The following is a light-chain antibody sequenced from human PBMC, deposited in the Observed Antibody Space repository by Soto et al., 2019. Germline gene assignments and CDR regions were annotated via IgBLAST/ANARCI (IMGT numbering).Light chain of an antibody. CDR2: AAS. J-gene: IGKJ4*02. Sequence: QMTQSPSSLSASVGEKIIITCRASRDVGSDVSWYQQKPGQAPKLLIYAASNLYTGVPSRFSGSRSGTEFTLTISSLQPEDFASYYCLQDYGDSWTFGGGTKVDIK. CDR1: RDVGSD. V-gene: IGKV1-6*01. CDR3: LQDYGDSWT.